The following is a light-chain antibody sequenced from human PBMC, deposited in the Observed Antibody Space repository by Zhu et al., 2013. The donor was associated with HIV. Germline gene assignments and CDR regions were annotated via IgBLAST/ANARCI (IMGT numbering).Light chain of an antibody. Sequence: EIVLTQSPGTLSVSPGERATLSCRASQSVSSNLAWYQQKPGQAPSLLIFGSSTRATGVPARFSGSGSGTEFSLTITNLQSEDFAVYYCQQYYSTPWTFGQGTKVEIK. J-gene: IGKJ1*01. CDR1: QSVSSN. CDR3: QQYYSTPWT. CDR2: GSS. V-gene: IGKV3-15*01.